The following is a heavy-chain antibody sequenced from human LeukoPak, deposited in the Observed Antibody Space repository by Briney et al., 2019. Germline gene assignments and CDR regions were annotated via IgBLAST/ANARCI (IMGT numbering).Heavy chain of an antibody. Sequence: PGGSLRLSCAASGFTFSSYSMNWVRQAPGKGLEWVSSISSSSSYIYYADSVKGRFTISRDNAKNSLYLQMNSLRAEDTAVYYCAREGYCSSTSCGPYYFDYWGQGTLVTVSS. CDR2: ISSSSSYI. J-gene: IGHJ4*02. D-gene: IGHD2-2*01. CDR1: GFTFSSYS. V-gene: IGHV3-21*01. CDR3: AREGYCSSTSCGPYYFDY.